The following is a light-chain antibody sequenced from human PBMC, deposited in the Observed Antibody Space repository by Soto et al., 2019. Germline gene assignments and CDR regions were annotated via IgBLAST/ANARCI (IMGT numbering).Light chain of an antibody. CDR3: QQYNNWPPRT. CDR2: DGS. V-gene: IGKV3-11*01. J-gene: IGKJ1*01. CDR1: QSVNSY. Sequence: EIVLTQSPDTLSLSPGDRATLSCRASQSVNSYLAWYQQKPGQAPRLLIYDGSNRATGIPARFSGSGSGTDFTLTISSLEPEDFAVYYCQQYNNWPPRTFGQGTKVDIK.